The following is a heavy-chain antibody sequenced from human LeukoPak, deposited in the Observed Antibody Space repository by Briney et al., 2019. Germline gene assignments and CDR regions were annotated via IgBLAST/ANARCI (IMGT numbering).Heavy chain of an antibody. CDR3: ARGPSSDLRTGFFFGYFHD. J-gene: IGHJ4*02. D-gene: IGHD3/OR15-3a*01. Sequence: ASVKVSCKASGGTFSNDAVSWVRQAPGEGLKWMGRVIPFLGTTNYAHNFQGRVTITADQDTQTAYMELRSLRSEDTAVYFCARGPSSDLRTGFFFGYFHDWGQGTLITVSS. CDR1: GGTFSNDA. V-gene: IGHV1-69*11. CDR2: VIPFLGTT.